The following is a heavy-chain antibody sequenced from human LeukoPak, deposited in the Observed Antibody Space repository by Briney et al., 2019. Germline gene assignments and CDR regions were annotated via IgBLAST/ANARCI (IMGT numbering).Heavy chain of an antibody. J-gene: IGHJ4*02. CDR2: ISAYNGNT. Sequence: ASVKVSCKASGYTFISYGISWVRQAPGQGLEWMGWISAYNGNTNYAQKLQGRVTMTTDTSTSTAYMELRSLRSDDTAVYYCARVVGGYGYGLADYWGQGTLVTVSS. CDR3: ARVVGGYGYGLADY. CDR1: GYTFISYG. D-gene: IGHD5-18*01. V-gene: IGHV1-18*01.